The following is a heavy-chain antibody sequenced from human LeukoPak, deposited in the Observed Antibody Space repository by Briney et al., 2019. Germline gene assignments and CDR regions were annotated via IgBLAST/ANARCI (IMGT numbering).Heavy chain of an antibody. CDR1: GFTFDDYA. J-gene: IGHJ4*02. CDR3: AKATDSSGYYYFDY. D-gene: IGHD3-22*01. CDR2: ISWNSGSI. V-gene: IGHV3-9*01. Sequence: GGSLRLSCAASGFTFDDYAMHWVRQAPGKGLEWVSGISWNSGSIGYADSVKGRFTISRDNAKNSLYPQMNSLRAEDTALYYCAKATDSSGYYYFDYWGQGTLVTVSS.